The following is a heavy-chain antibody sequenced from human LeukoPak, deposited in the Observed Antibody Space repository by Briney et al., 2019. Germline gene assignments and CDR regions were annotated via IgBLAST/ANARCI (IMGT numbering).Heavy chain of an antibody. CDR1: GYSFTSYW. J-gene: IGHJ4*02. V-gene: IGHV5-51*01. CDR2: IYPGDSDT. CDR3: ARQVDCSGGSCYEDY. Sequence: GESLKISCKGSGYSFTSYWIGWVRQMPGKGLEWMGIIYPGDSDTRYSPSFQGQVTISADKSISTAYLQWSSLKASDTAMYYCARQVDCSGGSCYEDYWGQGTLVTISS. D-gene: IGHD2-15*01.